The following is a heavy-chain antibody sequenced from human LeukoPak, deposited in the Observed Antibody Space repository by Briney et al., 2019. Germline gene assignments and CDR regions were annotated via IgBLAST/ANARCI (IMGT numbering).Heavy chain of an antibody. CDR1: GYTFTGYY. CDR2: FNPNSGGT. CDR3: ARVDTAPVNYYYYMDV. J-gene: IGHJ6*03. D-gene: IGHD5-18*01. V-gene: IGHV1-2*02. Sequence: GASVKFSCKASGYTFTGYYLHWVRQAPGQGLVWMCWFNPNSGGTNYAQKFQGRVTMTRDTSISTAYMELSRLRSDDTAVYYCARVDTAPVNYYYYMDVWGKGTTVTVSS.